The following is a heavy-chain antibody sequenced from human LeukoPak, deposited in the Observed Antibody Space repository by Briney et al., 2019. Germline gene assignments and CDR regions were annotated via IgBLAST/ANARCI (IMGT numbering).Heavy chain of an antibody. D-gene: IGHD6-13*01. J-gene: IGHJ4*02. V-gene: IGHV3-30*18. CDR1: GFPFSNYG. CDR2: ISYDGSNK. Sequence: GGSLRLSCAASGFPFSNYGMHWVRQAPAKGLKWVALISYDGSNKYFADSVKGRFTISRDNSKNTLYLQMHSLRAEDTAVYYCAKDNVAAAGRYFDYWGQGTLVTVSS. CDR3: AKDNVAAAGRYFDY.